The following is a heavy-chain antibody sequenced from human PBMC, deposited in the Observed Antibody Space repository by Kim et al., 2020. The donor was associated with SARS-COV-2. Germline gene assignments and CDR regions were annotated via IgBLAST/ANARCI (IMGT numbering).Heavy chain of an antibody. V-gene: IGHV5-51*01. Sequence: YSPSFQGQVTISADKSISTAYLQWSSLKASDTAMYYCARLFLRFGELVDYWGQGTLVTVSS. CDR3: ARLFLRFGELVDY. J-gene: IGHJ4*02. D-gene: IGHD3-10*01.